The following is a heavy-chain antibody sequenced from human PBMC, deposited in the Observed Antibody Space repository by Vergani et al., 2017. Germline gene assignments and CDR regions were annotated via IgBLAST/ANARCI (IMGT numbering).Heavy chain of an antibody. CDR2: IYYSGST. CDR3: AREHSVYTYFDY. D-gene: IGHD5/OR15-5a*01. J-gene: IGHJ4*02. CDR1: GGPISSGGYY. Sequence: QVQLQESCPGLVQPSQTLSLTCTVSGGPISSGGYYWSWIRQHPGKGLEWIGYIYYSGSTYYNPSIKSRVTISVDTSKNQFSLKLSSVTAADTAVYYCAREHSVYTYFDYWSQGTLVTVSS. V-gene: IGHV4-31*03.